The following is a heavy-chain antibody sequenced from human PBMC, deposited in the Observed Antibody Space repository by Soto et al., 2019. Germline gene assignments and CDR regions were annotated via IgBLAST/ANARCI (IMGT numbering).Heavy chain of an antibody. CDR3: ARGDGDYYNGNGYLGRH. D-gene: IGHD3-22*01. V-gene: IGHV3-74*01. CDR2: INSDGSRT. Sequence: EVQLVESGGGIVQPGGSLRLSCAASGFTFSSYWMHWVRQAPGKGLVWVSRINSDGSRTSYADSAKGRFNISRDNAKNTVYLQMTSLRAEDTAVYYCARGDGDYYNGNGYLGRHWGQGTLVTVSS. J-gene: IGHJ4*02. CDR1: GFTFSSYW.